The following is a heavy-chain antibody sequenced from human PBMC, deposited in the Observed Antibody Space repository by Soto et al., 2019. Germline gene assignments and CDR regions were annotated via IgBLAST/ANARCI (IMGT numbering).Heavy chain of an antibody. CDR1: GYTFTRHG. J-gene: IGHJ4*02. CDR2: INPNNDNS. Sequence: QVELVQSGGEVKKPEASVKVSCKASGYTFTRHGISWVRQAPGPGLEWVGWINPNNDNSVSAQKFQDRVTLTTDTSTSTVNMELRSLTSDDTASYDWARTPTYSMLGDHWGQGALVTVAA. CDR3: ARTPTYSMLGDH. D-gene: IGHD1-26*01. V-gene: IGHV1-18*04.